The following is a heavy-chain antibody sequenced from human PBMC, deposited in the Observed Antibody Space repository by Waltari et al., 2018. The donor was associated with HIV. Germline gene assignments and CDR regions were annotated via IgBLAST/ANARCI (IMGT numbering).Heavy chain of an antibody. Sequence: QVQWRESGPGLVDSSQTLSLVCHVTKRSISSGSYYCSWIRASAGQGRGWIGGVYISGSAAYNPSFQRRIAMVVDTSRNVISLEVFSVTAADTAVYYCARERAFGPEYGRGWSRDWSRGGWFDPWGQGTLVVVSS. D-gene: IGHD6-19*01. CDR3: ARERAFGPEYGRGWSRDWSRGGWFDP. J-gene: IGHJ5*02. CDR1: KRSISSGSYY. CDR2: VYISGSA. V-gene: IGHV4-61*02.